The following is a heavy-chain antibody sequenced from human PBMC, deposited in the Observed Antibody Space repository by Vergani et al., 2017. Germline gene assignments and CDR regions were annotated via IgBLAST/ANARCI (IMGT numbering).Heavy chain of an antibody. J-gene: IGHJ6*02. CDR2: IRYDGSNK. CDR1: GFTFSSYG. V-gene: IGHV3-30*02. CDR3: AKDLSAVARPYYYYYGMDV. Sequence: QVQLVESGGGVVQPGGSLRLSCAASGFTFSSYGMHWVRQAPGKGLEWVAFIRYDGSNKYYADSVKGRFTISRDNSKNTLYLQMNSLRAEDTAVYYCAKDLSAVARPYYYYYGMDVWGQGTTVTVSS. D-gene: IGHD6-19*01.